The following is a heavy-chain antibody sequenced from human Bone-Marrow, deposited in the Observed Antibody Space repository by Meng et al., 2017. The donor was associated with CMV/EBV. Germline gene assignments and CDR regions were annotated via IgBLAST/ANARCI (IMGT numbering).Heavy chain of an antibody. CDR1: GFTFSTYG. CDR3: AKVLGSSSSPFDY. CDR2: IQYDGSNK. V-gene: IGHV3-30*02. J-gene: IGHJ4*02. Sequence: GGSLRLSCAASGFTFSTYGLHWVRQAPGKGLECVAFIQYDGSNKYYTDSVKGRFTISRDNSKNMVYLQMNSLRAEDTAVYYCAKVLGSSSSPFDYWGQGTRVTGYS. D-gene: IGHD6-6*01.